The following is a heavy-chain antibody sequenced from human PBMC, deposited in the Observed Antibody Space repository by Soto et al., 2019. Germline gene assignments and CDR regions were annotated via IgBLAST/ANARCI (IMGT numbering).Heavy chain of an antibody. CDR1: GFTFSNAW. CDR3: TTDWAPLRLGELSLYRDY. Sequence: GGSLRLSCAASGFTFSNAWMNWVRQAPGKGLEWVGRIKSKTDGGTPDYSATVKGRFTISRDDSKNTLYLQMNSLKTEDTAVYYCTTDWAPLRLGELSLYRDYWGQGTLVTVSS. CDR2: IKSKTDGGTP. J-gene: IGHJ4*02. D-gene: IGHD3-16*02. V-gene: IGHV3-15*07.